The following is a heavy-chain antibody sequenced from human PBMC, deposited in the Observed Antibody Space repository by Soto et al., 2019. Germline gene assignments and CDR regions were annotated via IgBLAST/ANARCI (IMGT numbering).Heavy chain of an antibody. Sequence: SETLSLTCTVSGGSISSYYWSWIRQPPGKGLEWIGYIYYSGSTNYNPSLKSRVTISVDTSKNQFSLKLSSVTAADTAVYYCAGETGYYYYMDVWGKGTTVTVSS. V-gene: IGHV4-59*01. CDR1: GGSISSYY. J-gene: IGHJ6*03. CDR2: IYYSGST. CDR3: AGETGYYYYMDV.